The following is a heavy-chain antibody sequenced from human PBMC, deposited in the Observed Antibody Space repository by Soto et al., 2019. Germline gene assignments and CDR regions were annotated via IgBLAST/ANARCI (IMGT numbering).Heavy chain of an antibody. CDR3: ARGAVPGWFDP. J-gene: IGHJ5*02. V-gene: IGHV4-31*03. Sequence: QVQLQESGPGLVKPSQTLSLTCTVSGGSISSGGYYCSWIRQHPGKGLEWIGYIYHSGSTYYNPSLKSRVTISVDTSKKQFSLKLSSVTAADTAVYYCARGAVPGWFDPWGQGTLVTVSS. CDR1: GGSISSGGYY. CDR2: IYHSGST.